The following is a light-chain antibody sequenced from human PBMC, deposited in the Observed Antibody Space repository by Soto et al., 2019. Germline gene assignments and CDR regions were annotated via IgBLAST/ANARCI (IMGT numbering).Light chain of an antibody. J-gene: IGKJ1*01. CDR2: DAS. CDR3: LRDYHGWT. CDR1: QGIGND. V-gene: IGKV1-6*01. Sequence: AIQMTQSPSSLSASVGDRVTITCRASQGIGNDLGWYQQKPGKAPKLLIYDASILQSGVPSRFSGSRSGTDFTLTISSLQPEYFAAYYCLRDYHGWTFGHGTKVEIK.